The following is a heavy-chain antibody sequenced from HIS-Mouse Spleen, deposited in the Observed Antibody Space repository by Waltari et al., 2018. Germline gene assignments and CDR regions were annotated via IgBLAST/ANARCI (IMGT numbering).Heavy chain of an antibody. J-gene: IGHJ3*02. CDR2: IGTAGDT. V-gene: IGHV3-13*01. CDR1: GFTFSSYD. CDR3: ARAVTRGGNAFDI. Sequence: EVQLVESGGGLVQHGGSLRLSCAAFGFTFSSYDLPWLRQATGKGLEWVSAIGTAGDTYYPGSVKGRFTISRENAKNSLYLQMNSLRAGDTAVYYCARAVTRGGNAFDIWGQGTMVTVSS. D-gene: IGHD3-10*01.